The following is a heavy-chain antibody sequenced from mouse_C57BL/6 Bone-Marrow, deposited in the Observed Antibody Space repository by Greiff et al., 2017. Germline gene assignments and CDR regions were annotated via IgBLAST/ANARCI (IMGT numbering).Heavy chain of an antibody. D-gene: IGHD2-2*01. CDR2: IYPRSGNT. V-gene: IGHV1-81*01. CDR1: GYTFTSYG. CDR3: ARSRWLPYAY. J-gene: IGHJ3*01. Sequence: QVHVKQSGAELARPGASVKLSCKASGYTFTSYGISWVKQRTGQGLEWIGEIYPRSGNTYYNEKFKGKATLTADKSSSTAYMELRSLTSEDSAVYFGARSRWLPYAYWGQGTLVTVSA.